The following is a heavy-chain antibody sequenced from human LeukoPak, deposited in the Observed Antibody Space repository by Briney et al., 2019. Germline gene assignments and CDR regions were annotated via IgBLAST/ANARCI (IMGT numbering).Heavy chain of an antibody. J-gene: IGHJ3*02. CDR2: IYHSGST. V-gene: IGHV4-38-2*01. D-gene: IGHD3-22*01. CDR3: ARPDRGYYDSSGHDAFDI. Sequence: TSETLSLTCAVSGYSISSGYYWGWIRQPPGKGLEWIGSIYHSGSTYYNPSLKSRVTISVATSKNQFSLKLSSVTVADTAVYYCARPDRGYYDSSGHDAFDIWGQGTMVTVSS. CDR1: GYSISSGYY.